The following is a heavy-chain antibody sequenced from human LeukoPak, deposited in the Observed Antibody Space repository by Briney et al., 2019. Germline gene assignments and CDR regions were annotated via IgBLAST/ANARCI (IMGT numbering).Heavy chain of an antibody. J-gene: IGHJ4*02. V-gene: IGHV3-23*01. CDR2: IGGRDDGT. CDR1: GFTFTGHT. CDR3: AKDPNPFYDFWSGYK. Sequence: PGGSLRLSCAASGFTFTGHTMTWLRQAPGKGLEWVSIIGGRDDGTYYADSVKGRFTISRDNSKNTLYLQMNSLRGKDTAVYYCAKDPNPFYDFWSGYKWGQGTLVTVSS. D-gene: IGHD3-3*01.